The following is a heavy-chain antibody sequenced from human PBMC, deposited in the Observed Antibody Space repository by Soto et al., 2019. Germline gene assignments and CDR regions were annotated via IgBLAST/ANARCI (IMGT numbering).Heavy chain of an antibody. V-gene: IGHV3-23*01. CDR2: VSGTGGSA. D-gene: IGHD5-12*01. CDR1: GFTFSSYA. CDR3: AREGEALDGYKPPLDY. J-gene: IGHJ4*02. Sequence: GGSLRLSCAASGFTFSSYAMTWVRQAPGKGLEWVSGVSGTGGSAYYADSVKGRFTISRDKSTNTLYLQMNSLRAEDTAVYYCAREGEALDGYKPPLDYWGQGTLVTVSS.